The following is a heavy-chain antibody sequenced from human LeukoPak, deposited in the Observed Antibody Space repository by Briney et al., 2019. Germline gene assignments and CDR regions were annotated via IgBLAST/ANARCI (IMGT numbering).Heavy chain of an antibody. D-gene: IGHD7-27*01. J-gene: IGHJ4*02. CDR3: ARDLNWGFDY. Sequence: GGSLRLSCATSGFTFSDYSMNWVRQAPGKGLEWISNIRGSGPGSGSGTYYADSVKGRFIISRDTAKNSVYLQMNSLRAEDSASYYCARDLNWGFDYWGQGALVTVSS. CDR1: GFTFSDYS. V-gene: IGHV3-48*04. CDR2: IRGSGPGSGSGT.